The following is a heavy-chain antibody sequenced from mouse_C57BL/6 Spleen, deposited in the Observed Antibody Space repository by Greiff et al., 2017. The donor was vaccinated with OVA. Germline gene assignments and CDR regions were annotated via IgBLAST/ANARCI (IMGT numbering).Heavy chain of an antibody. CDR3: ARGGYDDGAWFAY. Sequence: QVQLQQPGAELVKPGASVKLSCKASGYTFTSYWMHWVKPRPGQGLEWIGMIHPNSGSTNYNEKFKSKATLTVDKSSSTAYRQLSSLTSEDSAVYYCARGGYDDGAWFAYWGQGTLVTVSA. CDR1: GYTFTSYW. CDR2: IHPNSGST. J-gene: IGHJ3*01. D-gene: IGHD2-2*01. V-gene: IGHV1-64*01.